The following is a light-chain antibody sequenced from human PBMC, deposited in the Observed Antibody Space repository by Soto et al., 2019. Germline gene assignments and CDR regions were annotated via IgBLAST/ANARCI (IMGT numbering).Light chain of an antibody. CDR1: QSISSW. CDR2: DAS. Sequence: DIHMTQSPSTLSASVGNIVTITCRASQSISSWLAWYQQKPGKAPKLLIYDASSLESGVPSRFSGSGSGTEFTLTISSLQPDDFATYYCQQYNSHWTFGHGTKVDIK. CDR3: QQYNSHWT. V-gene: IGKV1-5*01. J-gene: IGKJ1*01.